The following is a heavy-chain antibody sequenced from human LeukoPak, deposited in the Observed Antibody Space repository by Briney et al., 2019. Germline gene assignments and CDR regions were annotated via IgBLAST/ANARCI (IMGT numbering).Heavy chain of an antibody. CDR3: ARGRRYCGTFTCYYYLDY. D-gene: IGHD2-21*01. CDR2: FDYSGTS. Sequence: SETLSLTCSVSGDSITNYYWNWIRQPPGKGVEWIGSFDYSGTSKYNPSLKSRTTMSVDTSTNQFSLKLSSVTTADAALYYCARGRRYCGTFTCYYYLDYWGQGTLVAVSS. J-gene: IGHJ4*02. CDR1: GDSITNYY. V-gene: IGHV4-59*01.